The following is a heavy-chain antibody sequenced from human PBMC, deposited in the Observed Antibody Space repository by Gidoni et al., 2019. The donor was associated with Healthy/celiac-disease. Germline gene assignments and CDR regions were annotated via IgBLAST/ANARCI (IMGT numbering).Heavy chain of an antibody. CDR3: ARGSGVELDY. D-gene: IGHD2-8*01. V-gene: IGHV1-2*04. CDR1: AYTFSDYY. Sequence: QVQLVQSGAEVQKPGASVKVSCKTSAYTFSDYYIHWVRQASGQGLEWMGWINPNSGGTNFAQKFQGWVTMTTDTSITTAYMQMSRLRSDDTAVYYCARGSGVELDYWGQGTLVTVSS. CDR2: INPNSGGT. J-gene: IGHJ4*02.